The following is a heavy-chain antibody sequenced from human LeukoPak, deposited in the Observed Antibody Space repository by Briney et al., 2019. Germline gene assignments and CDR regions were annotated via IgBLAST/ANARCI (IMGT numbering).Heavy chain of an antibody. CDR3: ARDLEVVVTAILDY. CDR2: ISYDGSNK. Sequence: GGSLRLSCAASGFTFSSYAMHWVRQAPGKGLEWVAVISYDGSNKYYADSVKGRFTISRDNSKNTLYLQMNSLRAEDTAVYYCARDLEVVVTAILDYWGQGTLVTVSS. CDR1: GFTFSSYA. V-gene: IGHV3-30*04. J-gene: IGHJ4*02. D-gene: IGHD2-21*02.